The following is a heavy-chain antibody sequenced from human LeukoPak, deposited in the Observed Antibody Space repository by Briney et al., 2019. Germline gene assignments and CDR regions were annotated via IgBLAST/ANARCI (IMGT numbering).Heavy chain of an antibody. CDR2: IYSGGTT. CDR3: ATDLDYGGYSHFDF. Sequence: GGSLRLSCAASGFSVSSNYMSWVRQAPGKGLEWVSVIYSGGTTYYADSVKGRFTISRDISKNTLYLQMNSLRAEDTAVYYCATDLDYGGYSHFDFWGQGTLVTVSS. J-gene: IGHJ4*02. V-gene: IGHV3-53*01. CDR1: GFSVSSNY. D-gene: IGHD4-23*01.